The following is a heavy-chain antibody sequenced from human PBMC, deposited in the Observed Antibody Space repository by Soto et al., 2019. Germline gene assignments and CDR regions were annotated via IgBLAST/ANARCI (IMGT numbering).Heavy chain of an antibody. CDR2: ISGSGGST. Sequence: GGSLRLSCAASGFTFSSYAMSWVRQAPGKGLEWVSAISGSGGSTYYADSVKGRFTISRDNSKNTLYLQMNSLRAEDTAVYYCAKDTGIVVVVAATDYWGQGTLVTVSS. J-gene: IGHJ4*02. V-gene: IGHV3-23*01. D-gene: IGHD2-15*01. CDR1: GFTFSSYA. CDR3: AKDTGIVVVVAATDY.